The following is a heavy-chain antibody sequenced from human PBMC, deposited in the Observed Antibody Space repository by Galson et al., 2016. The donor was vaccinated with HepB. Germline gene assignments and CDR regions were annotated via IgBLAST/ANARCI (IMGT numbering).Heavy chain of an antibody. Sequence: SLRLSCAVSGFTVSTYNMHWVRQAPGKGPEWIAFTSSSSGVTFYADSVKGRFTISRDNANNSLYLQLNGLRDEDTAVYYCARDDYDNNVYPLWGQGTLVTVSS. J-gene: IGHJ1*01. V-gene: IGHV3-48*02. D-gene: IGHD3-22*01. CDR2: TSSSSGVT. CDR3: ARDDYDNNVYPL. CDR1: GFTVSTYN.